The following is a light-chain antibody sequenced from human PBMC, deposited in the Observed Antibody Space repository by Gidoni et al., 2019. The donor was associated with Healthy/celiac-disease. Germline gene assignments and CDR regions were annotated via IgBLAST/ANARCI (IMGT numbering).Light chain of an antibody. Sequence: SYVLTQPPSASVAPGKTARITCGGTNIGSKSVHWYQQKPGQAPVLVVYDDSDRPSGIPERFSGSNSGNTATLTISRVEAGDEAAYYWQVWDSSSDHYVFGTGTKVTVL. V-gene: IGLV3-21*03. CDR1: NIGSKS. CDR2: DDS. CDR3: QVWDSSSDHYV. J-gene: IGLJ1*01.